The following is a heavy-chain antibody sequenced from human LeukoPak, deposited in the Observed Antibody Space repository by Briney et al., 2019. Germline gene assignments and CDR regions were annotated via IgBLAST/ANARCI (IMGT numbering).Heavy chain of an antibody. CDR1: GFTFSNAW. CDR2: IKTKTDGGTT. CDR3: AKGTSQWLVAVIDY. V-gene: IGHV3-15*01. D-gene: IGHD6-19*01. Sequence: PGGSLRLSCAASGFTFSNAWMSWVRQAPGKGLEWIGRIKTKTDGGTTDYAAPVKGRFTISRDDSKHTLYLQMNSLRAEDTAVYYCAKGTSQWLVAVIDYWGQGTLVTVSS. J-gene: IGHJ4*02.